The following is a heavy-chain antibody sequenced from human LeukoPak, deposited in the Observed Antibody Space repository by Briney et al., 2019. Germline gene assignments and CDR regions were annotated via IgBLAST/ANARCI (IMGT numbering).Heavy chain of an antibody. CDR2: ISGSGGST. CDR1: GFTLSTYG. V-gene: IGHV3-23*01. D-gene: IGHD1-26*01. J-gene: IGHJ4*02. Sequence: GGSLRLSCAVSGFTLSTYGMSWVRQAPGKGLEWVSAISGSGGSTYYADSVKGRFTISRDNSKNTLHLQMHSLRADDTAVYYCASGGYSGSYEGIFDYWGQGTLVTVSS. CDR3: ASGGYSGSYEGIFDY.